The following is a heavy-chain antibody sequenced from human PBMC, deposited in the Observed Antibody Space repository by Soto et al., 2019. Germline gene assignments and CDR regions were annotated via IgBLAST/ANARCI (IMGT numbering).Heavy chain of an antibody. CDR2: ILPDDADT. CDR1: GYSFTRYW. Sequence: GESLKISCKASGYSFTRYWIGLVRQTPGKGLGWMGIILPDDADTRYSPSCEGHVTIPVDRSTNTAYLHLRSLEASDTATYLCARKGLKNHYFCAADVWGQGTTVTVSS. J-gene: IGHJ6*02. V-gene: IGHV5-51*01. D-gene: IGHD2-15*01. CDR3: ARKGLKNHYFCAADV.